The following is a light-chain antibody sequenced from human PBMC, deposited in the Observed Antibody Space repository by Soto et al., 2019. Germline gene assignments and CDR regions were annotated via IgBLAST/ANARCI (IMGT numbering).Light chain of an antibody. Sequence: EIVLTQSPGTLSLSPGERATLSCRASQSVSSSYLAWYQQKPGQAPMLLSYGASSSATGLADRFSGSGSGTEFTHTISRLEHDDLSVYYCQQDVSSHTFGQGTKMEIK. CDR1: QSVSSSY. CDR3: QQDVSSHT. J-gene: IGKJ2*01. CDR2: GAS. V-gene: IGKV3-20*01.